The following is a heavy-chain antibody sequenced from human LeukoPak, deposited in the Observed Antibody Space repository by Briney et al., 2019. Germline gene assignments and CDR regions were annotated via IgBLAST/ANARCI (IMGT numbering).Heavy chain of an antibody. V-gene: IGHV3-21*01. D-gene: IGHD1-26*01. CDR2: ISTSSIYI. CDR1: GFTFSRYS. J-gene: IGHJ4*02. CDR3: ARDKVVGATRFDY. Sequence: PGGSLRLSCAASGFTFSRYSINWVRQAPGKGLEWVSSISTSSIYIYYADSVKGRFTISRDNAKNSLYLQMNSLRAEDTAVYYCARDKVVGATRFDYWGQGTLVTVSS.